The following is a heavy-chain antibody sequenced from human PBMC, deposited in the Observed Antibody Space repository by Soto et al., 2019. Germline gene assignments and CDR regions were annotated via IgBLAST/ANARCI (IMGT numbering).Heavy chain of an antibody. D-gene: IGHD3-16*01. CDR3: ARSPRVWLRYPYTPLEYLAY. V-gene: IGHV5-10-1*01. Sequence: GESLKISCNGSGYSFTSYWISWVRQMPGKGLEWMVRIDPSDSYTNYSPSLQCHVTISADKSISTAYLQWSSLKASDTAMYYCARSPRVWLRYPYTPLEYLAYCGQGTLVTVSS. CDR1: GYSFTSYW. CDR2: IDPSDSYT. J-gene: IGHJ4*02.